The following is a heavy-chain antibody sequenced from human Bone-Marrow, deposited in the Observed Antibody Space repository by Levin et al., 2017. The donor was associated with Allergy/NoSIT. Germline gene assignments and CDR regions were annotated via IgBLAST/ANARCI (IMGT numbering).Heavy chain of an antibody. Sequence: GESLKISCAASGFTFSSYSMNWVRQAPGKGLEWVSSISSSSSYIYYADSVKGRFTISRDNAKNSLYLQMNSLRAEDTAMYYCARDITLYGVARGMDVWGQGTTVTVSS. D-gene: IGHD3-3*01. CDR2: ISSSSSYI. CDR1: GFTFSSYS. J-gene: IGHJ6*02. V-gene: IGHV3-21*01. CDR3: ARDITLYGVARGMDV.